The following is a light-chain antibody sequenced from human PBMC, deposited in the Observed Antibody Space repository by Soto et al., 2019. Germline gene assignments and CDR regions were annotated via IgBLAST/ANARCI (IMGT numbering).Light chain of an antibody. CDR3: QHYNSYSEA. V-gene: IGKV1-5*03. CDR2: KAS. CDR1: QTISSW. Sequence: DIQMTQSPSTLSGSVGDRVTLLSRPSQTISSWLAWYQQKPGKAPKLLIYKASTLKSGVPSRFSGSGSGTEFTLTISSLQPDDFATYYCQHYNSYSEAFGQGTKVDIK. J-gene: IGKJ1*01.